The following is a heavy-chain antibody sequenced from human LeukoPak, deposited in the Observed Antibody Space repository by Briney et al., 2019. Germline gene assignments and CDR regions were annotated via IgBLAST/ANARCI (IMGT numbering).Heavy chain of an antibody. CDR1: GFTFSSYG. J-gene: IGHJ4*02. CDR2: ISYDGSNK. CDR3: AKDLRRIAAAGYCFDY. V-gene: IGHV3-30*18. Sequence: GGSLRLSCAASGFTFSSYGMHWVRQAPGKGLEWVAVISYDGSNKYYADSVKGRFTISRDNSKNTLYLQMNSLRAEDTAVYYCAKDLRRIAAAGYCFDYWGQGTLVTVSS. D-gene: IGHD6-13*01.